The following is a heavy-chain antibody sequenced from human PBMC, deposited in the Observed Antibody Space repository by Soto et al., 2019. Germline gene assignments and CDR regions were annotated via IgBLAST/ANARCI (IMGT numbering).Heavy chain of an antibody. J-gene: IGHJ4*02. V-gene: IGHV4-4*02. Sequence: QVQLQESGPGLVKPSGTLSLTCAVSGGSISSSNWWSWVRQPPGKGLEWIGEIYHSGSTNYNPSLKSRVTLSVYKYKKPFSLKMSSVTAADTAVYYCARVWRFIVVVTASFDYWGQGTLVTVSS. CDR3: ARVWRFIVVVTASFDY. CDR2: IYHSGST. CDR1: GGSISSSNW. D-gene: IGHD2-21*02.